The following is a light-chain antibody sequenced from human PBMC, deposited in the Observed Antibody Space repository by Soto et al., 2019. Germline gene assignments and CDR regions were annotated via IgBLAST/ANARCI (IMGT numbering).Light chain of an antibody. CDR2: EAN. J-gene: IGLJ3*02. V-gene: IGLV2-23*01. CDR1: NSDVGRYNL. Sequence: QSVLTQPASVSGSPVQSITISCTGTNSDVGRYNLVSWYQHHPGKAPKLVIYEANKRPSGISERFSVSKSGNTASLTISGLQAEDEGHYYCCSYAPGSAWVFGGGTKVTVL. CDR3: CSYAPGSAWV.